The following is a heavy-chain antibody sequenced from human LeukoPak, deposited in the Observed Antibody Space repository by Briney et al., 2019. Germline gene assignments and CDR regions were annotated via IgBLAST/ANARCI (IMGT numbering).Heavy chain of an antibody. J-gene: IGHJ3*02. CDR2: INPNSGGT. V-gene: IGHV1-2*02. CDR1: GYTFTGYY. Sequence: ASVKGSCKTSGYTFTGYYMHWVRQAPGQGLEWMGWINPNSGGTNYAQKFQGRVTMTRDTSISTAYMELSRLRSDDTAVYYCARLAGTGAFDIWGQGTMVTVSS. D-gene: IGHD6-19*01. CDR3: ARLAGTGAFDI.